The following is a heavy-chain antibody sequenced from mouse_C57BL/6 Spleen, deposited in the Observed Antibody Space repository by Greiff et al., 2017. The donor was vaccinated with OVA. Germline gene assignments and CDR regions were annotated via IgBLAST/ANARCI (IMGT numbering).Heavy chain of an antibody. V-gene: IGHV5-16*01. CDR3: ARGYYGSSYEGWYFDV. CDR2: INYDGSST. D-gene: IGHD1-1*01. CDR1: GFTFSDYY. Sequence: EVKLVESEGGLVQPGSSMKLSCTASGFTFSDYYMAWVRQVPEKGLEWVANINYDGSSTYYLDSLKSRFIISRDNAKNILYLQMSSLKSEDTATYYCARGYYGSSYEGWYFDVWGTGTTVTVSS. J-gene: IGHJ1*03.